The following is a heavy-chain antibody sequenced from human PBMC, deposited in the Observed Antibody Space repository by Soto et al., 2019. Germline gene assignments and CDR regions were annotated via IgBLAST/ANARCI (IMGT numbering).Heavy chain of an antibody. Sequence: LSLTCAVYGGPFSGYYWSWIRQPPGKGLEWIGEINHSGSTNYNPSLKSRVTISVDTSKNQFSLKLSSVTAADTAVYYCARGLGYWGQGTLVTVSS. CDR2: INHSGST. V-gene: IGHV4-34*01. CDR3: ARGLGY. J-gene: IGHJ4*02. CDR1: GGPFSGYY. D-gene: IGHD3-16*01.